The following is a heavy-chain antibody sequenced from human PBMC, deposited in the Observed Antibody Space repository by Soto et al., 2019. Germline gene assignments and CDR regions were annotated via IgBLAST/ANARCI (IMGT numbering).Heavy chain of an antibody. CDR3: NTHVDTAMVHDAFDI. V-gene: IGHV3-15*01. CDR1: GFTFSNAW. J-gene: IGHJ3*02. D-gene: IGHD5-18*01. Sequence: GGSLRLSCAASGFTFSNAWMSWVRQAPGKGLEWVGRIKSKTDGGTTDYAAPVKGRFTISRDDSKNTLYLQMNSLKTEDTAVYYCNTHVDTAMVHDAFDIWGQGTMVTVS. CDR2: IKSKTDGGTT.